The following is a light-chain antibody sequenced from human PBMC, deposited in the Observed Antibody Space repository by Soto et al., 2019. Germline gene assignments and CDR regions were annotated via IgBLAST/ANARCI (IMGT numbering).Light chain of an antibody. CDR2: GAS. Sequence: EIVMTQSPASLSVSLGERAXLSCSASQSVSSSYLAWYQQTPGQAPRLLIYGASSRATGIPDRFSGSGSGTDFTLTISRLEPEDFAVYYCQQYGSSRFTFGPGTKVDIK. CDR3: QQYGSSRFT. J-gene: IGKJ3*01. V-gene: IGKV3-20*01. CDR1: QSVSSSY.